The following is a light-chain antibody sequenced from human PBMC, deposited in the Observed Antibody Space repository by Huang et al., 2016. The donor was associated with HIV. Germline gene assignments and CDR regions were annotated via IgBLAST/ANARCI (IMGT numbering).Light chain of an antibody. V-gene: IGKV3-15*01. J-gene: IGKJ4*01. CDR3: QQYDKWPPLLT. Sequence: EIVMTQSPATLSVSPGEIVILSCRASESVGSSLAWYPQKPCQAPRLLIYGASTRASSVPPRFSGSGSGTEFTLSISGLQSADFAVYYCQQYDKWPPLLTFGGGTKVEIK. CDR2: GAS. CDR1: ESVGSS.